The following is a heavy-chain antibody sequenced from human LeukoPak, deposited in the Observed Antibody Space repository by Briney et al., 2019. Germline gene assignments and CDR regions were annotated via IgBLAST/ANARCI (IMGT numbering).Heavy chain of an antibody. J-gene: IGHJ4*02. D-gene: IGHD6-13*01. CDR2: INPNSGGT. V-gene: IGHV1-2*02. Sequence: ASVKVSCKASGYTFTGYYMHWVRQAPGQGLEWMGWINPNSGGTNYAQKFQGRVTMTRDTSISTAYMELSRLRSDDTAVYYCARERIAESHFDYWGQGTLVTVSS. CDR1: GYTFTGYY. CDR3: ARERIAESHFDY.